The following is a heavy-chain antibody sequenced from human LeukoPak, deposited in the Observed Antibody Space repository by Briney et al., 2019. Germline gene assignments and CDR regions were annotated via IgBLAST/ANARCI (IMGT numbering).Heavy chain of an antibody. CDR1: GDSVSSNSAA. Sequence: SQTLSLTCAISGDSVSSNSAAWNWIRQSPSRGLEWPGRTYYRSKWYNDYAVSVKSRITINPDTSKNQFSLQLNSVTPEDTAVYYCARAPEYSSGWYTAFDYWGQGTLVTVSS. CDR2: TYYRSKWYN. CDR3: ARAPEYSSGWYTAFDY. J-gene: IGHJ4*02. V-gene: IGHV6-1*01. D-gene: IGHD6-19*01.